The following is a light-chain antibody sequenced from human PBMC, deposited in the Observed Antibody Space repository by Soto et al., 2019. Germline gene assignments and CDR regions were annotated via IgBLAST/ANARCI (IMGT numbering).Light chain of an antibody. CDR3: SSYTSNSTPV. V-gene: IGLV2-14*01. J-gene: IGLJ1*01. Sequence: QSALTQPASVSGSLGQSITISCTGTSSDVGGYNYVSWYQQHPGKAPKLMIYEVSNRPSGVSNRFSGSKSGNTASLTISGLQHEDEADSYCSSYTSNSTPVFGTGTKVTVL. CDR2: EVS. CDR1: SSDVGGYNY.